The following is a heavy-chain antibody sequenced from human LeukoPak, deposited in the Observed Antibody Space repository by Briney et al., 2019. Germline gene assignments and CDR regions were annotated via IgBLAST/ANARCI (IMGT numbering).Heavy chain of an antibody. D-gene: IGHD1-26*01. Sequence: PSETLSLTCAVSGASISSSGYYLGWLRQPPGKGLEWIGNIYYTGSTYYNASLQSRVTISIDTSNNQFSLRLNSVTAADTAMYYCVKSGGYGLIDYWGQGTLVTVSS. CDR1: GASISSSGYY. J-gene: IGHJ4*02. V-gene: IGHV4-39*01. CDR2: IYYTGST. CDR3: VKSGGYGLIDY.